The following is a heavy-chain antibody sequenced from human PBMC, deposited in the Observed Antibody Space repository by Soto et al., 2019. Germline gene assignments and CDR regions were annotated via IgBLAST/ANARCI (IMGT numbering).Heavy chain of an antibody. V-gene: IGHV3-23*01. D-gene: IGHD3-10*01. CDR3: AKDGHYYGSGSYEDY. CDR1: GFTFSSYA. CDR2: ISGSGGST. Sequence: EVQLLESGGGLVQPGGSLRLSCAASGFTFSSYAMSWVRQAPGKGLXXVXAISGSGGSTYYADSVKGRFTIXRDNSKNXXXXXXXXXXAEDTAVYYCAKDGHYYGSGSYEDYWGQGTLVTVSS. J-gene: IGHJ4*02.